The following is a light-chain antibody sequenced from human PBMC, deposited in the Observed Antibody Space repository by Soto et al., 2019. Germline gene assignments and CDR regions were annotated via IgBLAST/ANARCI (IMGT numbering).Light chain of an antibody. CDR1: SSDVGGHNY. J-gene: IGLJ2*01. Sequence: QSALTQVASVSASPGQSITISCTGTSSDVGGHNYVSWYQQHPGKAPKLMIYNVDYRPSGVSNRFSGSKSGNTASLTISGLQADDEAYYYCSSYADSSTVVVGGGTELTV. CDR2: NVD. CDR3: SSYADSSTVV. V-gene: IGLV2-14*03.